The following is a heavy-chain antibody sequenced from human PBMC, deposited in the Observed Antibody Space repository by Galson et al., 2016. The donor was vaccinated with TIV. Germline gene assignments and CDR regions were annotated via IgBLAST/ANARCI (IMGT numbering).Heavy chain of an antibody. CDR1: GYTFHSYW. CDR2: IYLGDSST. J-gene: IGHJ6*02. CDR3: ARSRHYDYWTGSSVDV. D-gene: IGHD3-3*01. Sequence: QSGAEVKKPGESLQISCKGSGYTFHSYWIAWVRQMPGKGLEWMGIIYLGDSSTTFSPSFQGQVTITADKSINTVYLQWTTLQASDSATYYCARSRHYDYWTGSSVDVWGQGTTVIVSS. V-gene: IGHV5-51*01.